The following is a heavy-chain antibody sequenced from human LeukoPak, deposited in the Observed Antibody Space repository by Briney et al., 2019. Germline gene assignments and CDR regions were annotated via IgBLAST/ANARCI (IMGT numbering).Heavy chain of an antibody. CDR3: ASLYCSGGSCYALYFDY. Sequence: PSETLSLTCAVSGYSISSGYCWGWIRQPPGKGLEWIGSIYHSGSTYYNPSLKSRVTISVDTSKNQFSLKLSSVTAADTAVYYCASLYCSGGSCYALYFDYWGQGTLVTVSS. CDR2: IYHSGST. J-gene: IGHJ4*02. V-gene: IGHV4-38-2*01. CDR1: GYSISSGYC. D-gene: IGHD2-15*01.